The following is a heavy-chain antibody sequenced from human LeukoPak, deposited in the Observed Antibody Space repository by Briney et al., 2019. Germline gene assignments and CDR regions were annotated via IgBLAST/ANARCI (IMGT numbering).Heavy chain of an antibody. D-gene: IGHD1-26*01. CDR2: ISSSSSYI. V-gene: IGHV3-21*01. CDR3: ATVFKGSSLEDY. CDR1: GFTFSSYS. Sequence: PGGSLRLSCAASGFTFSSYSMNWVRQAPGKGLEWVSSISSSSSYIYYADSVKGRFTISRDNAKNSLYLQMNSLRVEDTAVYYCATVFKGSSLEDYWGQGTRVTVSS. J-gene: IGHJ4*02.